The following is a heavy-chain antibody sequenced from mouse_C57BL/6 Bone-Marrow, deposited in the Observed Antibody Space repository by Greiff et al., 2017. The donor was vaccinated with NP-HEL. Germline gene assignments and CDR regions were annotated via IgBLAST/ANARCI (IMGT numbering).Heavy chain of an antibody. CDR2: IDPSDSYT. CDR1: GYTFTSYW. J-gene: IGHJ2*01. Sequence: QVQLQQPGAELVRPGTSVKLSCKASGYTFTSYWMHWVKQRPGQGLEWIGVIDPSDSYTNYTQTFKGKATLTVDTTSSTAYRQLSSLTSEVSAVYYCAREAYYSYSYDCDYWGQGTTLTVSS. D-gene: IGHD2-12*01. V-gene: IGHV1-59*01. CDR3: AREAYYSYSYDCDY.